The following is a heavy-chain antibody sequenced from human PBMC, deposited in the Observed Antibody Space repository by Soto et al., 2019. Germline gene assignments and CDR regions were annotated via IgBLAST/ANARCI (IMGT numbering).Heavy chain of an antibody. CDR1: GYTFTSYG. V-gene: IGHV1-18*01. J-gene: IGHJ3*02. CDR3: ARVRKDWDLDAFDI. CDR2: ISAYNGNT. Sequence: GASVKVSCKASGYTFTSYGISWVRQAPGQGLEWMGWISAYNGNTNYAQKLQGRVTMTTDTSTSTAYMELRSLRSDDTAVYYCARVRKDWDLDAFDIWGQGTMVTVSS. D-gene: IGHD3-9*01.